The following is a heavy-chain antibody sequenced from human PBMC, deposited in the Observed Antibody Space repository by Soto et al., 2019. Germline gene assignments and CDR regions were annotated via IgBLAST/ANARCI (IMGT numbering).Heavy chain of an antibody. V-gene: IGHV3-7*05. CDR2: IDQDGGGK. CDR3: ARRREGTGRTLDY. CDR1: GFTFRAYW. J-gene: IGHJ4*02. D-gene: IGHD1-1*01. Sequence: EVHLVESGGGLVQRGGSLRLSCAAAGFTFRAYWMSWVRQAPGKGLEWVANIDQDGGGKYYVDSVRGRFTISRDNAHNSLYLQTNSLRDEDTAVYFCARRREGTGRTLDYWGQGPLVTVSS.